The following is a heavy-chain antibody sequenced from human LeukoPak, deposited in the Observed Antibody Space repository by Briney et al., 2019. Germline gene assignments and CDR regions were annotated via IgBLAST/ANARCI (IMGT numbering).Heavy chain of an antibody. CDR3: ARAPIGDRDAFDI. V-gene: IGHV4-30-2*01. CDR2: IYHSGST. D-gene: IGHD4-17*01. Sequence: SETLSLTCAVSGGSISSGGYSWSWIRQPPGKGLEWIEYIYHSGSTYYNPSLKSRVTISVDRSKNQFSLKLSSVTAADTAVYYCARAPIGDRDAFDIWGQGTMVTVSS. CDR1: GGSISSGGYS. J-gene: IGHJ3*02.